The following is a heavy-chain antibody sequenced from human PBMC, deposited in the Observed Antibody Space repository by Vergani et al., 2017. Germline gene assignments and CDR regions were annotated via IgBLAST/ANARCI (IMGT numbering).Heavy chain of an antibody. J-gene: IGHJ4*02. V-gene: IGHV1-69*06. CDR2: IIPSFDTA. CDR1: GGTFSRYA. CDR3: ASAKDSSGWSKNLAFDY. D-gene: IGHD6-19*01. Sequence: QVQLVQSGAEVKKPGASVKVSCKASGGTFSRYAISWVRQAPGQGLEWMGGIIPSFDTANYAQKFQGRVPITADKSTSTAYMELSSLRSEDTAVYYCASAKDSSGWSKNLAFDYWGQGTLVTVSS.